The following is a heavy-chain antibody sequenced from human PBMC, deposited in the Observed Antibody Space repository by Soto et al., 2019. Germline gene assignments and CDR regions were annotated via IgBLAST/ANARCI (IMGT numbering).Heavy chain of an antibody. Sequence: PSHTLSLTCAISGDSVSSNSAAWNLIRQSPSRGLEWLGWTYYRSKWSSDYAISVKSRIIISPDTSKNQFSLQLSSVTPEDTAVYFCARGRHSTSSETVDKAPFEFWGQGSLVTVSS. V-gene: IGHV6-1*01. D-gene: IGHD5-12*01. CDR1: GDSVSSNSAA. CDR3: ARGRHSTSSETVDKAPFEF. J-gene: IGHJ4*02. CDR2: TYYRSKWSS.